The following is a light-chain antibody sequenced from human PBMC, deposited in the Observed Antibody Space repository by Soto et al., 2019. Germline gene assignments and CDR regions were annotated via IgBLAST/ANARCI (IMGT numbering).Light chain of an antibody. CDR1: QSVLY. J-gene: IGKJ1*01. CDR2: WAS. V-gene: IGKV4-1*01. CDR3: QQYYSTPWT. Sequence: DIVMTQSPDSLAVSLGERATINCKSSQSVLYLAWYQQKPGQPPKLLIYWASTRECGVPDRFSGSGSGTDFTLNISSLQADDVAVYYCQQYYSTPWTFGQGTRVEIK.